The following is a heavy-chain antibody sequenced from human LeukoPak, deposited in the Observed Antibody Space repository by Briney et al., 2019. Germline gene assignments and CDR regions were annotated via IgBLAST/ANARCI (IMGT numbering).Heavy chain of an antibody. J-gene: IGHJ4*02. V-gene: IGHV4-59*01. Sequence: SETLSLTYTVSGGSNSSYYWSWIRQPPGKGLEGFGYIYYSGSPNYNPSLKSRVTISVDTSKKQSSLKLSSVTAADTAVYYCARAEWELLLFDYWGQGTLVTVSS. CDR2: IYYSGSP. CDR1: GGSNSSYY. CDR3: ARAEWELLLFDY. D-gene: IGHD1-26*01.